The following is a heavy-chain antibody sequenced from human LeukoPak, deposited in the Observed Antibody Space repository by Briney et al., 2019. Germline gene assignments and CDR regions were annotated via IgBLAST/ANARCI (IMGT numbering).Heavy chain of an antibody. CDR1: GFTVSSNY. J-gene: IGHJ4*02. Sequence: GGSLRLSCAASGFTVSSNYMSWVRQAPGKGLEWGSVIYSGGSTYYADSVKGRFTISRDNSKNTLYLQMNSLRAEDTAVYYCARDGDYVWGSYRGYDYWGQGTLVTVSS. D-gene: IGHD3-16*02. CDR3: ARDGDYVWGSYRGYDY. V-gene: IGHV3-66*01. CDR2: IYSGGST.